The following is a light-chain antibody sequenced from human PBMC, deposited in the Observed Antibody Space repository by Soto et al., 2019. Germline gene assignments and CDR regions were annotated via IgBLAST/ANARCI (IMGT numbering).Light chain of an antibody. V-gene: IGKV3-15*01. CDR1: QSVRNN. CDR2: YAS. Sequence: EIMMTQSPATLSVSPGERATLSCRASQSVRNNLAWYQQKPGQTPRLLIYYASTRATGVPARFSGSGSGTEFSLIISSLQSEDSALYYCRQYNNWPPITFGQGTRLEIK. J-gene: IGKJ5*01. CDR3: RQYNNWPPIT.